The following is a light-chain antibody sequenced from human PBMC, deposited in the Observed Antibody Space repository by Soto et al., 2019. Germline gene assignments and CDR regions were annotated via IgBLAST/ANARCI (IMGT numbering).Light chain of an antibody. V-gene: IGLV1-40*01. CDR3: LSYDSSLSGYV. J-gene: IGLJ1*01. CDR1: SSNIGAGYE. Sequence: QSVLTQPPSVSEAPGQRVTISCTGSSSNIGAGYEAHWYQQVPGTAPKLLIYENNNRPSGVPDRFSGSKSGTSASLAITGLQAEDEAGYYCLSYDSSLSGYVFGTGTKLTVL. CDR2: ENN.